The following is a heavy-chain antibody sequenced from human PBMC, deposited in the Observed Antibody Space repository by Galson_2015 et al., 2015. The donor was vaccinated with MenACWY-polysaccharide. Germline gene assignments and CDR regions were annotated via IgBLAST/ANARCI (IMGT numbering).Heavy chain of an antibody. CDR3: ARIHSGSSSDFDY. V-gene: IGHV6-1*01. CDR1: GDSVSSNSGS. D-gene: IGHD6-6*01. Sequence: CAISGDSVSSNSGSWHWVRQSPSRGLEWLGRTYYRSKWYSYYGASVKGRITINPDTSKNQFSPQLNSVTPEDTAVHYCARIHSGSSSDFDYWGQGTLVTVSS. J-gene: IGHJ4*02. CDR2: TYYRSKWYS.